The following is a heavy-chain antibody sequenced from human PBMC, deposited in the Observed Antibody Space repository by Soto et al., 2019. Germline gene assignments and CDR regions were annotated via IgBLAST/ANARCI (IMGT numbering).Heavy chain of an antibody. Sequence: EVQLVESGGGLVKPGGSLRLSCAASGFTFSSYSMNWVRQAPGKGLEWVSSISSSSSYIYYADSVKGRFTISRDNAKKSLYLQMNSLRAEDTAVYYCARGYGGNKALDYWGQGTLVTVSS. CDR2: ISSSSSYI. CDR1: GFTFSSYS. J-gene: IGHJ4*02. D-gene: IGHD4-17*01. CDR3: ARGYGGNKALDY. V-gene: IGHV3-21*01.